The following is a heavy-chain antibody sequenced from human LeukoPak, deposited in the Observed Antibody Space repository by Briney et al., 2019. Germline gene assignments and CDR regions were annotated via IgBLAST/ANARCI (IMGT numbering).Heavy chain of an antibody. CDR1: GFTFSSYA. D-gene: IGHD3-9*01. CDR3: ARVIYDILTGYYNPGGLDY. V-gene: IGHV3-30-3*01. CDR2: ISYDGSNK. Sequence: PGGSLRLSCAASGFTFSSYAMHWVRQAPGKGLEWVAVISYDGSNKYYADSVKGRFTISRDNSKNSLYLQMNSLRAEDTAVYYCARVIYDILTGYYNPGGLDYWGQGTLVTVSS. J-gene: IGHJ4*02.